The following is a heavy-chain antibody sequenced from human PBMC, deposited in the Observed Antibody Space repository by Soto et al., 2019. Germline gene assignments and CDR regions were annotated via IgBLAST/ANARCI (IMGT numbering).Heavy chain of an antibody. D-gene: IGHD3-9*01. CDR1: GFTYGASA. Sequence: EVQLVESGGGLDQPGGSLKLSCAASGFTYGASALKWVRQASGTGLEWLGRIGSKGETYATAYAASVKGRFTISRDDSKNTAYLQMNSLESEDTAVYYCSRDDSHWFFNWGRGTLVTVSS. V-gene: IGHV3-73*02. J-gene: IGHJ4*02. CDR2: IGSKGETYAT. CDR3: SRDDSHWFFN.